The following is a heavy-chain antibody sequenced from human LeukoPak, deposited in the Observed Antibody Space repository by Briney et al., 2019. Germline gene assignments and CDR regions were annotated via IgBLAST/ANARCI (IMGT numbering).Heavy chain of an antibody. Sequence: SETLSLTCTVSGGSISSYYWSWIRQPPGKGLVWIGYIYYSGSTNYNPSLKSRVTISVDTSKNQFSLKLSSVTAVDTAVYYCASGSHYYDSSGYYFGFDYWGQGTLVTVSS. V-gene: IGHV4-59*01. CDR2: IYYSGST. J-gene: IGHJ4*02. CDR3: ASGSHYYDSSGYYFGFDY. D-gene: IGHD3-22*01. CDR1: GGSISSYY.